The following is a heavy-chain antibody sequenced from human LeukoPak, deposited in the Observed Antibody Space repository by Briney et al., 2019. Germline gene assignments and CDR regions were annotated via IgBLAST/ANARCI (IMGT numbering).Heavy chain of an antibody. V-gene: IGHV3-74*03. CDR2: INSDGSTT. Sequence: PGGSLRLSCAASGFTFRTYWMHWVRHTPGQGLGWVSRINSDGSTTKYADSVKGRFTVSRDNAQNTLYLQMSSLRAEDTAVYYCARAGNYYFEYWGQGALVTVSS. J-gene: IGHJ4*02. CDR1: GFTFRTYW. CDR3: ARAGNYYFEY. D-gene: IGHD3-10*01.